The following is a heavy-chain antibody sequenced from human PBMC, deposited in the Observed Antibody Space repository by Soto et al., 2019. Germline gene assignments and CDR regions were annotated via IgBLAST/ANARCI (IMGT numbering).Heavy chain of an antibody. J-gene: IGHJ5*02. CDR2: INAGNGNT. V-gene: IGHV1-3*05. CDR1: GYTFTSYA. Sequence: QVQLVQSGAEEKKPGASVKVSCKASGYTFTSYAMHWVRQAPGQRLEWMGWINAGNGNTKYSQKFQGRVTITRDTXXXXXXXXXXXXXXXDXXVYXXXXXXGVGFVGPWGQGTLVTVSS. D-gene: IGHD2-8*01. CDR3: XXXXGVGFVGP.